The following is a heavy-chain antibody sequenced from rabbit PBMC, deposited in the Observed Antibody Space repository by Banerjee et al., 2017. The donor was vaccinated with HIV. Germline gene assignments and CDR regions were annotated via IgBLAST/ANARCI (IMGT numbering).Heavy chain of an antibody. V-gene: IGHV1S43*01. Sequence: QEQLKETGGGLVQPGGSLTLSCKASGFDFSSYYYMCWVRQAPGKGLELIACIYTSSGSTWYASWVNGRFTISRSTSLNTVDLQLNSLTAADTATYFCARDLAGVTGWNFNLWGQGTLVTVS. J-gene: IGHJ4*01. D-gene: IGHD4-1*01. CDR1: GFDFSSYYY. CDR2: IYTSSGST. CDR3: ARDLAGVTGWNFNL.